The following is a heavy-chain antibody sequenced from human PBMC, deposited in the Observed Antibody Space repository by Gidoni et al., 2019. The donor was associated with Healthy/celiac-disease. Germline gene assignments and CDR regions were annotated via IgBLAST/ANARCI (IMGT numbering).Heavy chain of an antibody. V-gene: IGHV3-21*01. CDR3: ARVGEYYDFWSGYPDQYGMDV. Sequence: EVQLVESGGGLVKPGGSLRLSCAASGFTFSSYSMNWVRQAPGKGLEWVSSISSSSSYIYYADSVKGRFTISRDNAKNSLYLQMNSLRAEDTAVYYCARVGEYYDFWSGYPDQYGMDVWGQGTTVTVSS. J-gene: IGHJ6*02. CDR1: GFTFSSYS. D-gene: IGHD3-3*01. CDR2: ISSSSSYI.